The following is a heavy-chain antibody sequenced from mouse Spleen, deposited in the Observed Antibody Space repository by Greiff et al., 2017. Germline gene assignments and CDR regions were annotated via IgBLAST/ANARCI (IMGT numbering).Heavy chain of an antibody. V-gene: IGHV5-9-3*01. CDR3: ARGGNYDY. CDR2: ISSGGGNT. J-gene: IGHJ2*01. D-gene: IGHD2-1*01. Sequence: EVQGVESGGGLVKLGGSLKLSCAASGFTFSSYAMSWVRQTPEKRLEWVATISSGGGNTYYPDSVKGRFTISRDNAKNTLYLQMSSLKSEDTAMYYCARGGNYDYWGQGTTLTVSS. CDR1: GFTFSSYA.